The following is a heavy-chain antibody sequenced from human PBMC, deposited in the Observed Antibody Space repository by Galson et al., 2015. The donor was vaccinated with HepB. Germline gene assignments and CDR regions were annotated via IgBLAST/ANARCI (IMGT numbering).Heavy chain of an antibody. Sequence: SVKVSCKASGYTFTSYAMHWVRQAPGQRLEWMGWINAGNGNTKYSQKFQGRVTITRDTSASTAYMELSSLRSEDTAVYYCARDWQWLSGGDYWGQGTLVTVSS. CDR3: ARDWQWLSGGDY. V-gene: IGHV1-3*01. CDR1: GYTFTSYA. CDR2: INAGNGNT. J-gene: IGHJ4*02. D-gene: IGHD6-19*01.